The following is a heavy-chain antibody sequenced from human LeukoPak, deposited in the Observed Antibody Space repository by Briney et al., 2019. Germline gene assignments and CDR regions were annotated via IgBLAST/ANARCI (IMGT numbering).Heavy chain of an antibody. D-gene: IGHD1-26*01. J-gene: IGHJ4*02. CDR1: GYSFTSYW. Sequence: SGESLKISCKGSGYSFTSYWIGWVRQMPGKGLEWMGIINPVNSDTRYSPSFQGQVTISADKSISTAYVQWSSLKASDTAMYYCARHDRSVGDTRVLNYWGQETLVTVSS. V-gene: IGHV5-51*01. CDR2: INPVNSDT. CDR3: ARHDRSVGDTRVLNY.